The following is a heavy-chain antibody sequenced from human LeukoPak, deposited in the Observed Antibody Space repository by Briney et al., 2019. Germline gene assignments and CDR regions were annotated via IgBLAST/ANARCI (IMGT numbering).Heavy chain of an antibody. V-gene: IGHV3-7*01. J-gene: IGHJ3*01. CDR2: IKEDGSEK. CDR3: ARDQVLAMIGVLQGAFDL. Sequence: PGGSLRLSCAASGFTFSRYWMSWVRQAPGQGLEWVANIKEDGSEKYYVDSVKGRFTISRDNAKKSLYLQMNSLRAEDTAVYYCARDQVLAMIGVLQGAFDLWGQGTMVTVSS. D-gene: IGHD3-22*01. CDR1: GFTFSRYW.